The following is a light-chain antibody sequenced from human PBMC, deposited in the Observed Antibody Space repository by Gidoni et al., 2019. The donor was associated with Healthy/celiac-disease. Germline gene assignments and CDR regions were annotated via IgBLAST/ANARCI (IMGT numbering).Light chain of an antibody. CDR3: QSYDSSLSGYVV. J-gene: IGLJ2*01. V-gene: IGLV1-40*01. CDR2: GNS. Sequence: QSALTQPPSASGAPGPRAPISCTGSSPNSGAGYDVPWYQQLPGTAPKLLIYGNSNRPSGVPDRFSGSKSGTSASLAITGLQAEDEADYYCQSYDSSLSGYVVFGGGTKLTVL. CDR1: SPNSGAGYD.